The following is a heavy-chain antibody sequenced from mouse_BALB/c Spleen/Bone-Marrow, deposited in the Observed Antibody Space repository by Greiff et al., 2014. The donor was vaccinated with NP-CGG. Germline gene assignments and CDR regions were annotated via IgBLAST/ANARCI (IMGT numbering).Heavy chain of an antibody. Sequence: QQSGAELLKPGTSVKLFCQASGHTFPRHWIHWVKQRPGPGLEWNGELYSSNGYTNYNGKFKNKATVAVDKSSNTAYKQLSSLTSEDSAVYCCADMNTTRGFDYWGQGTTLTVSS. CDR1: GHTFPRHW. V-gene: IGHV1S81*02. D-gene: IGHD2-4*01. CDR2: LYSSNGYT. CDR3: ADMNTTRGFDY. J-gene: IGHJ2*01.